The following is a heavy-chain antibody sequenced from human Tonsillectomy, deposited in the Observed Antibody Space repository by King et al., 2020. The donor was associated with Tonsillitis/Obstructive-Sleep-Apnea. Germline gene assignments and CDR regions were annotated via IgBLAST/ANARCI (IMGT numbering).Heavy chain of an antibody. CDR3: ARFLSTRRLQGLSAFDR. CDR1: GFTVSSSY. CDR2: IYAGGSI. D-gene: IGHD2/OR15-2a*01. J-gene: IGHJ4*02. V-gene: IGHV3-53*01. Sequence: EVQLVESGGGLIQPGGSLRLSCAASGFTVSSSYMSWVRQAPGKGLEWLSAIYAGGSIYYADSVKGRFTISTDSSKNTVYLQMNRLRVEDTAVYYCARFLSTRRLQGLSAFDRWGQGTLVTVAS.